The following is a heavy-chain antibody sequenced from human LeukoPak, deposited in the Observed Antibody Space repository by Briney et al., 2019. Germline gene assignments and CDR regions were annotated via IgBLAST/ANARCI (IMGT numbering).Heavy chain of an antibody. J-gene: IGHJ4*02. V-gene: IGHV4-4*02. Sequence: SETLSLTCAVSGGSISSSNWWSWVRQPPGKGLEWIGEIYHSGSTNYNPSLKSRVTISVDKSKNQFSLKLSSVTAADTAVYYCVRKYYDILTGYYRFDYWGQGTLVTVSS. CDR2: IYHSGST. D-gene: IGHD3-9*01. CDR3: VRKYYDILTGYYRFDY. CDR1: GGSISSSNW.